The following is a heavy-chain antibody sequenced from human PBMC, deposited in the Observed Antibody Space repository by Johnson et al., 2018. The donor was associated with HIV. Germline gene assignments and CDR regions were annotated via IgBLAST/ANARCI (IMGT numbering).Heavy chain of an antibody. CDR3: ARGRGALDI. CDR1: GFSFDDYG. V-gene: IGHV3-20*04. D-gene: IGHD3-16*01. CDR2: IYSGGSTI. J-gene: IGHJ3*02. Sequence: VQLVESGGGVVRPGGSLRLSCAASGFSFDDYGMSWVRQAPGKGLEWVSLIYSGGSTIYYADSVKGRFTISRDNAKNSLYLQMNSLRAGDTAVYYCARGRGALDIWGQGTKVTVSS.